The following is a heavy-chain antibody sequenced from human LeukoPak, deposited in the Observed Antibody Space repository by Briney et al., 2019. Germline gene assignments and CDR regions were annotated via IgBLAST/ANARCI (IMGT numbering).Heavy chain of an antibody. D-gene: IGHD6-19*01. V-gene: IGHV3-7*01. CDR3: AREIRYGSGWTLPGAFDI. Sequence: PGGSLRLSCAASGFTFSSYWMSWVRQAPGKGLEWVANIKRDGSEKYYVDSVKGRFTISRDNAKNSLYLQMNSLRAEDTAVYYCAREIRYGSGWTLPGAFDIWGLGTMVTVSS. CDR1: GFTFSSYW. CDR2: IKRDGSEK. J-gene: IGHJ3*02.